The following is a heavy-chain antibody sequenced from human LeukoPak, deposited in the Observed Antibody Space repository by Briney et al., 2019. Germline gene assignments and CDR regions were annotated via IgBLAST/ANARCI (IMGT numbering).Heavy chain of an antibody. CDR3: ARDTVFRQNWFDP. Sequence: GSLRLSCAASGFTFSSYWMSWVRQAPGKGLEWVANIKQDGSEKYYVDSVKGRFTISRDNAKNSLYLQMNSLRAEDTAVYYCARDTVFRQNWFDPWGQGTLVTVSS. J-gene: IGHJ5*02. D-gene: IGHD4-11*01. CDR2: IKQDGSEK. CDR1: GFTFSSYW. V-gene: IGHV3-7*01.